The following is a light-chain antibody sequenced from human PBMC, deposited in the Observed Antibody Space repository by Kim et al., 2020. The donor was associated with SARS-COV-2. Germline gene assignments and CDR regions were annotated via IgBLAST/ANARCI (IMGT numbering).Light chain of an antibody. J-gene: IGKJ2*01. CDR2: GAS. Sequence: LALGQRVTHSCRASQSVSSGNLAWYQQRPGQSPRLLMYGASSRVTGIPDRFSGGGSGTDFTLTISRLEPEDFAVYYCQQYGETPYTFGQGTKLEI. V-gene: IGKV3-20*01. CDR1: QSVSSGN. CDR3: QQYGETPYT.